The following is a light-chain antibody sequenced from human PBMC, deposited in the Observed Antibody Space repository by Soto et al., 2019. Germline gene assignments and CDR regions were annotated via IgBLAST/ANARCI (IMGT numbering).Light chain of an antibody. V-gene: IGLV2-11*01. Sequence: QSVLTQPRSVSGSPGQSVTISCTGTSSDVGGYNYVSWYQQHPGKAPKLMIYDVSERPSGVPDRFSGSKSGNTASLTISGLQAEDEADYYCSAYTVSRTYVFGTGTKVTVL. CDR2: DVS. CDR1: SSDVGGYNY. CDR3: SAYTVSRTYV. J-gene: IGLJ1*01.